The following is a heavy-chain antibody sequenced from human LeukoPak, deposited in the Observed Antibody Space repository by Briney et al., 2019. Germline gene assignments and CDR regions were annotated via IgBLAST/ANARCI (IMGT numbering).Heavy chain of an antibody. D-gene: IGHD6-13*01. J-gene: IGHJ4*02. CDR3: ARVEDRIAAAGVGY. CDR2: INPSGGST. Sequence: ASVKVSYKASVYTFTSYYMHWVRQPPAQGLEWMGIINPSGGSTSYAQKFQGRVTMTRDTSTSTVYMELSSLRSEDTAVYYCARVEDRIAAAGVGYWGQGTLVTVSS. CDR1: VYTFTSYY. V-gene: IGHV1-46*01.